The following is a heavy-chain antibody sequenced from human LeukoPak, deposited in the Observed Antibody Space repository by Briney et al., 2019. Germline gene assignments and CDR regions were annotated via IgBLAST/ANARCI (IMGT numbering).Heavy chain of an antibody. V-gene: IGHV1-69*05. CDR3: ARASIFGVVFYYMDV. CDR2: IIPAFRSA. J-gene: IGHJ6*03. D-gene: IGHD3-3*01. CDR1: GGTFSSYA. Sequence: SVKVSCKASGGTFSSYAISWVRQAPGQGLEWMGGIIPAFRSANYARTFQGRVAITTDESTKTAYLELSSLISEDTAVYYCARASIFGVVFYYMDVWGNGTSVTVSS.